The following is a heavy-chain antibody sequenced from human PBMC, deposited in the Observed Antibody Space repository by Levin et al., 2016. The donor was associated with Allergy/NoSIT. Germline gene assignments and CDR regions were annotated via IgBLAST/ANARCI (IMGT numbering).Heavy chain of an antibody. V-gene: IGHV3-23*01. CDR3: ARDAPPSSETNLFDF. D-gene: IGHD2-8*01. J-gene: IGHJ4*02. Sequence: GGSLRLSCATSGFNFGDYGMAWVRQAPGKAPEWVSTIAGMSERTHYADSVNGRFFISRDNSINTLFLYMTSLTVDDTALYYCARDAPPSSETNLFDFWGPGTLVTVSS. CDR2: IAGMSERT. CDR1: GFNFGDYG.